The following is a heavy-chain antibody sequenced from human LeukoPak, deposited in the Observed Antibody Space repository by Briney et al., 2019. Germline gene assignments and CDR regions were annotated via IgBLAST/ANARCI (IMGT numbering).Heavy chain of an antibody. Sequence: GGSLRLSCAASGFTFSSCAMSWVRQAPGKGLEWVSAISGSGGSTYYADSVKGRFTISRDNSKNTLYLQMNSLRAEDTAVYYCAKGVTRLVTDSWYFDLWGRGTLVTVSS. CDR2: ISGSGGST. V-gene: IGHV3-23*01. J-gene: IGHJ2*01. D-gene: IGHD3-9*01. CDR3: AKGVTRLVTDSWYFDL. CDR1: GFTFSSCA.